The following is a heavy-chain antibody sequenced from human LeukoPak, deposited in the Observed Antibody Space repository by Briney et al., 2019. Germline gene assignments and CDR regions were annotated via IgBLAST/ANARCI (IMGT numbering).Heavy chain of an antibody. Sequence: GGSLRLSCAASGFTFSSYWMHWVRQAPGKGLEWVAVISYDGSNQYYADSVKGRFTISRDNSNNTLSLQMNSLRAEDTAVYYCAKDGGVRSGWSNPYFDYWGQGTLVTVSS. CDR2: ISYDGSNQ. J-gene: IGHJ4*02. CDR3: AKDGGVRSGWSNPYFDY. V-gene: IGHV3-30*18. CDR1: GFTFSSYW. D-gene: IGHD6-19*01.